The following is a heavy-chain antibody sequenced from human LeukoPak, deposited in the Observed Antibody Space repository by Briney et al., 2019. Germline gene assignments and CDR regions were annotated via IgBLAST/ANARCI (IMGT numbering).Heavy chain of an antibody. CDR2: IDWDDDK. J-gene: IGHJ4*02. CDR1: GFSLSTSGMR. Sequence: SGPTLVNPTQTLTLACTFSGFSLSTSGMRVSWIRQPPGKALEWLARIDWDDDKYYGTSLKTRLTISKDTSKNQVVLTMTNMDPVDTATYYCARIRVDTSGWYEDYWGQGTLVTVSS. D-gene: IGHD6-19*01. CDR3: ARIRVDTSGWYEDY. V-gene: IGHV2-70*04.